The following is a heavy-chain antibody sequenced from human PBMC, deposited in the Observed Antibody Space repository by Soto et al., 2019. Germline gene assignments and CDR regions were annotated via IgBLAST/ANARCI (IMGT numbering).Heavy chain of an antibody. CDR1: GGSISSYY. J-gene: IGHJ4*02. V-gene: IGHV4-59*08. CDR3: ARYRRDYRFDY. CDR2: IYYSGST. Sequence: SETLSLTCTVSGGSISSYYWSWIRQPPGKGLEWIGYIYYSGSTNYNPSLKSRVTISVDTSKNQFSLKLSSVTAADTAVYYCARYRRDYRFDYWGQGTLVTVSS. D-gene: IGHD4-17*01.